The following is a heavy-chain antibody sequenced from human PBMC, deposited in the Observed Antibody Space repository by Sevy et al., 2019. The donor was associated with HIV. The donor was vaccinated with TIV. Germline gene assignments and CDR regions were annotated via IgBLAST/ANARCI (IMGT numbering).Heavy chain of an antibody. CDR2: INTGNGDT. J-gene: IGHJ2*01. CDR3: AAGLRIWYFDL. D-gene: IGHD5-12*01. CDR1: GYTFTRYG. Sequence: GASVKVSCKASGYTFTRYGIHWVRQAPGQRLEWMGWINTGNGDTEYPQNFQGRVTLTSDISASTAYMDLSSLRSEDTAVYYCAAGLRIWYFDLWGPGTLVTVSS. V-gene: IGHV1-3*04.